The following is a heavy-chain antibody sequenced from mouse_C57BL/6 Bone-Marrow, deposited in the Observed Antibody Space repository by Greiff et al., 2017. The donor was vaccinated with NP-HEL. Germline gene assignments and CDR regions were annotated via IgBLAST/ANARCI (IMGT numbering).Heavy chain of an antibody. CDR1: GYTFTYYY. D-gene: IGHD1-1*01. J-gene: IGHJ1*03. V-gene: IGHV1-26*01. CDR2: INPNNGGT. Sequence: EVQLQQSGPELVKPGASVKISCKASGYTFTYYYMNWVKQSHGKSLEWIGDINPNNGGTSYNQKFKGKATLTVDKSSSTAYMELRSLTSEDSAVYYCASHYYGSSYVESVLYFDVWGTGTTVTVSS. CDR3: ASHYYGSSYVESVLYFDV.